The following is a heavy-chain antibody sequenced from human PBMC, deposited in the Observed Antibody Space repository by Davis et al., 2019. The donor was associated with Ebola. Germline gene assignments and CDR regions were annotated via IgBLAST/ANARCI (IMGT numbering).Heavy chain of an antibody. CDR2: IRSKANSYAT. D-gene: IGHD2-15*01. Sequence: PGGSLRLSCAASGFTFSGSAMHWVRQASGKGLEWVGRIRSKANSYATAYAASVKGRFTISRDDSKNTAYLQMNSLKTEDTAVYYCAREGLHIVVVVAATLGMDVWGQGTTVTVSS. J-gene: IGHJ6*02. V-gene: IGHV3-73*01. CDR3: AREGLHIVVVVAATLGMDV. CDR1: GFTFSGSA.